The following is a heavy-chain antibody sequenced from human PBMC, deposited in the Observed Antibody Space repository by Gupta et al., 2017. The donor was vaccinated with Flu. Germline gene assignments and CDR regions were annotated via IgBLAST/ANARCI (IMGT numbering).Heavy chain of an antibody. V-gene: IGHV3-30*18. CDR2: ISYDGGNK. D-gene: IGHD2-21*02. CDR1: GFTFDTYG. J-gene: IGHJ4*02. CDR3: AKLSLCVTSPKGFDS. Sequence: QVRLVESGGGVVQPGRSLRLSCATSGFTFDTYGMHWVRQAPGKGLEWVAVISYDGGNKNYGDSVKGRFTIYRDKSKNTLYLQMKRLRAEDKAVYYCAKLSLCVTSPKGFDSWGQGALVTVSS.